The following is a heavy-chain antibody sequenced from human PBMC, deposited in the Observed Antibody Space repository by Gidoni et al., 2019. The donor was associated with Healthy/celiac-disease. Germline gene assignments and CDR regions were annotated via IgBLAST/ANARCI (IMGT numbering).Heavy chain of an antibody. D-gene: IGHD2-2*01. CDR3: ARGVVVVPAANDNWFDP. Sequence: VQLQASGPGLVKPSQTLSLTCPVPGGSISSGGYYWSWIRQHPGKGLEWIGYIYYSGSTYYNPSLKSRVTISVDTSKNQFSLKLSSVTAADTAVYYCARGVVVVPAANDNWFDPWGQGTLVTVSS. CDR1: GGSISSGGYY. J-gene: IGHJ5*02. CDR2: IYYSGST. V-gene: IGHV4-31*03.